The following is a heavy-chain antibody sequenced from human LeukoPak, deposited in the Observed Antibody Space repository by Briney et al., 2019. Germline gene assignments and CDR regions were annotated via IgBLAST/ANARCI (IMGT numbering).Heavy chain of an antibody. D-gene: IGHD2-8*01. CDR1: GFPFSDFS. CDR2: TNSGGSST. Sequence: PGGSLRLSCATSGFPFSDFSMTWVRQAPGKGLEWISTTNSGGSSTDYAESVKGRFTISRDNSKNTLCLQMSSLRVEDTAMEYCAKQSYARSLGEGGPGTLVTVSS. V-gene: IGHV3-23*01. J-gene: IGHJ4*01. CDR3: AKQSYARSLGE.